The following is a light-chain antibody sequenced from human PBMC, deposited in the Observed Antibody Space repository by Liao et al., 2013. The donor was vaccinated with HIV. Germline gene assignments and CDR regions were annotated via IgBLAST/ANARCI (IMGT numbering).Light chain of an antibody. J-gene: IGLJ3*02. Sequence: SYDLTQSSSVSVSPGQTASITCSGDKLGDKYVCWYQKKAGQSPLLVIYQDDKRPSGIPERFSGSNSGNTAILTISGTQPMDEADYYCQAWDDNTAVFGGGTKLTVL. CDR3: QAWDDNTAV. CDR1: KLGDKY. V-gene: IGLV3-1*01. CDR2: QDD.